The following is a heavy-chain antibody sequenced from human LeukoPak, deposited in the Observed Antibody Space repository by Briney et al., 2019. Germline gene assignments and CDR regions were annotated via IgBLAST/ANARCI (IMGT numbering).Heavy chain of an antibody. V-gene: IGHV1-18*01. CDR2: ISAYNGNT. Sequence: ASVKVSCKASGYTFTSYGIGWVRQAPGQGLEWMGWISAYNGNTNYAQKLQGRVTMTTDTSTSTAYMELRSLRSDDTAVYYCARWAGVVIINGWFDPWGQGTLVTVSS. J-gene: IGHJ5*02. D-gene: IGHD3-3*01. CDR3: ARWAGVVIINGWFDP. CDR1: GYTFTSYG.